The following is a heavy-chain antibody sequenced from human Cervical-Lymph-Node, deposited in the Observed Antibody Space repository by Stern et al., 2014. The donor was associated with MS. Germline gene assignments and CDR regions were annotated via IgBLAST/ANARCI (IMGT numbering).Heavy chain of an antibody. Sequence: EVQLVESGGGLVQPGGSLRLSCAASGFTFSNYAMSWVRQAPGKGLEWVSAISGSGISTYYADSVKGRFTISRDNSKKTVYLQMNSLRAADTAIYYCARAYDFRSGYYPNWFAPWGQGTLVTVSS. J-gene: IGHJ5*02. CDR3: ARAYDFRSGYYPNWFAP. D-gene: IGHD3-3*01. V-gene: IGHV3-23*04. CDR1: GFTFSNYA. CDR2: ISGSGIST.